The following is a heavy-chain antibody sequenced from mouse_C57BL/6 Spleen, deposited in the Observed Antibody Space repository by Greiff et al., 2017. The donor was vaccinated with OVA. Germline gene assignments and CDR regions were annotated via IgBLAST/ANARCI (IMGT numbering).Heavy chain of an antibody. D-gene: IGHD3-1*01. J-gene: IGHJ2*01. V-gene: IGHV1-69*01. CDR1: GYTFTSYW. Sequence: VQLQQPGAELVMPGASVKLSCKASGYTFTSYWMHWVKQRPGQGLEWIGEIDPYDSYTNYNQKFKGKSTLTVDKSSSTAYMQLSSLTSEDSAVYYCASAGVGDSDPDYWGQGTTLTVSS. CDR2: IDPYDSYT. CDR3: ASAGVGDSDPDY.